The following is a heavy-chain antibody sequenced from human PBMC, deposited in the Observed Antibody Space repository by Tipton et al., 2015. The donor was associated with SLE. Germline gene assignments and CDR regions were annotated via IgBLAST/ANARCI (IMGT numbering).Heavy chain of an antibody. CDR2: IYYSGST. CDR3: ARHPSFTIFGVWGAFDI. D-gene: IGHD3-3*01. CDR1: GGSISSSSYY. V-gene: IGHV4-39*01. Sequence: TLSLTCTVSGGSISSSSYYWGWIRQPPGKGLEWIGSIYYSGSTYYNPSLKSRVTISVDMSKNQFSLKLSSVTAADTAVYYCARHPSFTIFGVWGAFDIWGQGTMVTVSS. J-gene: IGHJ3*02.